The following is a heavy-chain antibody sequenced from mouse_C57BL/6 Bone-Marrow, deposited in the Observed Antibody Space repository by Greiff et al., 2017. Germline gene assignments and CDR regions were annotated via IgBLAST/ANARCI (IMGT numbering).Heavy chain of an antibody. CDR1: GYTFTSYN. CDR2: IYPGNGDT. V-gene: IGHV1-12*01. Sequence: LQQSGAELVRPGASVKMSCKASGYTFTSYNMHWVKQTPRQGLEWIGAIYPGNGDTPYNQKFKGKATMTADKSSSTAYMQLSSLTSEVSAVYFCARSRDSYYYGSSWYFDVWGTGTTVTVSA. CDR3: ARSRDSYYYGSSWYFDV. D-gene: IGHD1-1*01. J-gene: IGHJ1*03.